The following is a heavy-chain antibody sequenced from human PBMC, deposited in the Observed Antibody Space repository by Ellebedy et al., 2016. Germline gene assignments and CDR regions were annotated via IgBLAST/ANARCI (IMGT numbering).Heavy chain of an antibody. CDR2: IYPGDSDT. D-gene: IGHD3-10*01. Sequence: KVSCXGSGYSFTSYWIGWVRQMPGKGLEWMGIIYPGDSDTRYSPSFQGQVTISADKSISTAYLQWSSLKASDTAMYYCARADYGSGSPPFDAWGQGTLVTVSS. CDR1: GYSFTSYW. V-gene: IGHV5-51*01. CDR3: ARADYGSGSPPFDA. J-gene: IGHJ4*02.